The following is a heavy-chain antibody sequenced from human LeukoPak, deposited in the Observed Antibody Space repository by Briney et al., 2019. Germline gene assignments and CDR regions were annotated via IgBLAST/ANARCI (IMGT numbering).Heavy chain of an antibody. D-gene: IGHD2-2*02. CDR3: ACNIVVPAAIPVSGVHWYFDL. J-gene: IGHJ2*01. CDR1: GDSVSSNSAA. CDR2: TYYRSKWYN. Sequence: SQTLSLTCAISGDSVSSNSAAWNWIRQSPSRGLEWLGRTYYRSKWYNDYAVSVKSRITINPDTSKNQFSLQLNSVTPEDTAVYYCACNIVVPAAIPVSGVHWYFDLWGRGTLVTVSS. V-gene: IGHV6-1*01.